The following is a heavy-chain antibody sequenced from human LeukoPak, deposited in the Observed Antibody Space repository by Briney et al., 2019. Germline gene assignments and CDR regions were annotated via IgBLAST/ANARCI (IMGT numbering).Heavy chain of an antibody. CDR2: IIGSGGST. J-gene: IGHJ4*02. D-gene: IGHD3-3*01. CDR1: GFTFSSYA. Sequence: SGGSLRLSCAASGFTFSSYAMSWVRHAPGKGLEWVSAIIGSGGSTYYADSVKGRFTISRDNSKNTLYLQMNSLRAEDTAVYYCAKNDGYAIFGVSDYWGQGTLVTVSS. CDR3: AKNDGYAIFGVSDY. V-gene: IGHV3-23*01.